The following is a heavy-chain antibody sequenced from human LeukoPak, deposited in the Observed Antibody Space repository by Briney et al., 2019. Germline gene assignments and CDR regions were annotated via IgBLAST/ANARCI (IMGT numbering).Heavy chain of an antibody. CDR1: GGTFSSYA. CDR2: IIPIFGTA. Sequence: SVKVSCKASGGTFSSYAISWVRQAPGQGLEWMGGIIPIFGTANYAQKFQGRVTITADESTSTAYMELSSLRSEDTAVYYCARASNIIVGATIAFDIWGQGTMVTVSS. CDR3: ARASNIIVGATIAFDI. D-gene: IGHD1-26*01. V-gene: IGHV1-69*01. J-gene: IGHJ3*02.